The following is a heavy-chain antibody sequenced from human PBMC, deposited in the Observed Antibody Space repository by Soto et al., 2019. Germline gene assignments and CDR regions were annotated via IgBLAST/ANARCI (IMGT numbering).Heavy chain of an antibody. V-gene: IGHV3-15*01. D-gene: IGHD3-10*01. J-gene: IGHJ6*01. CDR2: IKRKIDGETT. CDR3: VTDRGGGMDV. Sequence: EVQLVESGGGMVMPGGSLRLSCAASGFTFSDAWMTWIRQAPGTGLQCVGRIKRKIDGETTDYAAPVKGRFTISRDDSKNTLYRQMNSLKVEDTAMYYCVTDRGGGMDVWGQGTTVTVSS. CDR1: GFTFSDAW.